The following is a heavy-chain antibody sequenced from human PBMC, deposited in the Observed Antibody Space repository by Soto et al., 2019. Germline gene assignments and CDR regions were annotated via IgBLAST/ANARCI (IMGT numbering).Heavy chain of an antibody. CDR3: ARDCSSTSCYMSNYYGMDV. CDR1: GGSISSGDYY. J-gene: IGHJ6*02. Sequence: PSETLSLTCTVSGGSISSGDYYWSWIRQPPGKGLEWIGYIYYSGSTYYNPSLKSRVTISVDTSKNQFSLKLNSVTAADTAVYYCARDCSSTSCYMSNYYGMDVWGQGTTVTVSS. CDR2: IYYSGST. V-gene: IGHV4-30-4*01. D-gene: IGHD2-2*02.